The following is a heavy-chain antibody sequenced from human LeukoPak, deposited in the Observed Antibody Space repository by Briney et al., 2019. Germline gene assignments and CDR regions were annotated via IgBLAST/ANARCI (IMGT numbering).Heavy chain of an antibody. D-gene: IGHD6-13*01. CDR1: GFTFSSYG. CDR3: AKDRYSSSWYYFDY. J-gene: IGHJ4*02. Sequence: GGSLRLSCAATGFTFSSYGMHWVRQAPGKGLEWVAFIRYDGSNKYYADSVKGRFTISRDNSKNTLYLQMNSLRAEDTAVYYCAKDRYSSSWYYFDYWGQGTLVIVSS. V-gene: IGHV3-30*02. CDR2: IRYDGSNK.